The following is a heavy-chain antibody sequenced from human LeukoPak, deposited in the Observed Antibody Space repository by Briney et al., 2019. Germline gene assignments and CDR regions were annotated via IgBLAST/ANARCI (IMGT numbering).Heavy chain of an antibody. Sequence: SVKVSCKASGGTFSSYAISGVRQAPGQGLEWMGGIIPIFGTANYAQKFQGRVTITTDESTSTAYMELSSLRSEDTAVYYCARDKEQQVAGLWYYFDYWGQGTLVTVSS. CDR1: GGTFSSYA. D-gene: IGHD4/OR15-4a*01. CDR3: ARDKEQQVAGLWYYFDY. CDR2: IIPIFGTA. V-gene: IGHV1-69*05. J-gene: IGHJ4*02.